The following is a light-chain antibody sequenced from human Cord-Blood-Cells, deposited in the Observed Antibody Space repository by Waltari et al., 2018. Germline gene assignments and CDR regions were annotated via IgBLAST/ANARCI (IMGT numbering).Light chain of an antibody. CDR1: KLGDKY. CDR3: QAWDSSTDPPGDVV. CDR2: QDS. J-gene: IGLJ2*01. Sequence: SYELTPPPSVSVSPGQTASITCSGDKLGDKYACWYQQKPGQSPVLVIYQDSKRPSGIPERFSGSNSGNTATLTISGTQAMDEADYYCQAWDSSTDPPGDVVFGGGTKLTVL. V-gene: IGLV3-1*01.